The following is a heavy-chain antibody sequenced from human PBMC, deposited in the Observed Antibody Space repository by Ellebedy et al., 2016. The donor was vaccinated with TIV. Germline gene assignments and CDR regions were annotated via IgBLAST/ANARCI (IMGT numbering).Heavy chain of an antibody. CDR3: AKGFYYYDSSGYRLFDS. CDR2: ISVSGGTT. D-gene: IGHD3-22*01. V-gene: IGHV3-23*01. J-gene: IGHJ4*02. Sequence: GGSLRLXXAASGLSFDKHAMNWVRQAPGKGLDWVSTISVSGGTTYYADSVKGRFTISRDNSKNTLYLQMNSLRAEDTAIYYCAKGFYYYDSSGYRLFDSWGQGTQVTVSS. CDR1: GLSFDKHA.